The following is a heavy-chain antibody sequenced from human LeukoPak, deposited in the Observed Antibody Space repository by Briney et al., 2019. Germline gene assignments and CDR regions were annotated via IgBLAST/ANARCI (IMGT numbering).Heavy chain of an antibody. CDR2: IWYDGSKK. D-gene: IGHD6-19*01. J-gene: IGHJ4*02. CDR1: GVTFSSYG. V-gene: IGHV3-33*01. Sequence: TGGSLRLSCAASGVTFSSYGMHWVRQAPGKGLEWVAVIWYDGSKKYYADSVKGRFTISRDNAKNTVYLQMNSLRAEDTAVYYCARRYSSGWPFDNWGQGTLVTVSS. CDR3: ARRYSSGWPFDN.